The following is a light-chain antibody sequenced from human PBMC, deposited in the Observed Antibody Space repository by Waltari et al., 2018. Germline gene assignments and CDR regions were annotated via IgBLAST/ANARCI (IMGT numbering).Light chain of an antibody. CDR1: SSNIGINY. Sequence: QSVLNQPPSASGTPGQTVTISCSGSSSNIGINYVYWYQQFPGTAPKLLIYRHNQRPSGVPDRFSGSKSGTSASLAISGLLSEDGAEYYCAAWDDSLSGWVFGGGTKLTVL. CDR2: RHN. CDR3: AAWDDSLSGWV. V-gene: IGLV1-47*01. J-gene: IGLJ3*02.